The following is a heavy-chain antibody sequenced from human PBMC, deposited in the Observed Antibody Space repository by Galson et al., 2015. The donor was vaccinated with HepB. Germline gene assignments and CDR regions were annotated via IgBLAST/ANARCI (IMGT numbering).Heavy chain of an antibody. D-gene: IGHD3-10*01. CDR3: ARGGPGFGEFRYYFDY. Sequence: SLRLSCAASGFTFSSYAMHWVRQAPGKGLEWVAVISYDGSNKYYADSVKGRFTISRDNSKNTLYLQMNSLRAEDTAVYYCARGGPGFGEFRYYFDYWGQGTLVTVSS. J-gene: IGHJ4*02. CDR2: ISYDGSNK. CDR1: GFTFSSYA. V-gene: IGHV3-30*04.